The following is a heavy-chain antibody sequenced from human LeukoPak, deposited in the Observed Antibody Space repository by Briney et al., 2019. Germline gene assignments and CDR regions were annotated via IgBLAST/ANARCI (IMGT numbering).Heavy chain of an antibody. CDR1: GYTFTSYG. V-gene: IGHV1-69*05. J-gene: IGHJ3*02. CDR3: ARPGRHGSGSSYAFDI. D-gene: IGHD3-10*01. CDR2: IIPIFGTA. Sequence: SVKVSCKASGYTFTSYGISWVRQAPGQGLEWMGGIIPIFGTANYAQKFQGRVTITTDESTSTAYMELSSLRSEDTAVYYCARPGRHGSGSSYAFDIWGQGTMVTVSS.